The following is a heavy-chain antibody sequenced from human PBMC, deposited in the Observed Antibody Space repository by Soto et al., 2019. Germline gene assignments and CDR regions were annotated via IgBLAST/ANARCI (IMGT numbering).Heavy chain of an antibody. Sequence: GGSLRLSCSASRFTVSDNYMNWVRQAPGKGLEWVSVIYSGGGTDYADSVRGRFTIARDNSTNTLYLQMNSLRDEDTAVYYCAASVTTDAFDFWGQGTLVTVSS. D-gene: IGHD4-17*01. J-gene: IGHJ3*01. CDR3: AASVTTDAFDF. V-gene: IGHV3-66*01. CDR1: RFTVSDNY. CDR2: IYSGGGT.